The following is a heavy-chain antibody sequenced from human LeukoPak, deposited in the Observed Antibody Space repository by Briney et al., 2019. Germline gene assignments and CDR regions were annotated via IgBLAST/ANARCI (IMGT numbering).Heavy chain of an antibody. CDR1: GYTFTSYG. CDR2: INAGNGNT. J-gene: IGHJ6*02. CDR3: ARRGDIVGATENYYYYGMDV. V-gene: IGHV1-3*01. D-gene: IGHD1-26*01. Sequence: SVKVSCKASGYTFTSYGISWVRQAPGQRLEWMGWINAGNGNTKYSQKFQGGVTITRDTSASTAYMELSSLRSEDTAVYYCARRGDIVGATENYYYYGMDVWGQGTTVTVSS.